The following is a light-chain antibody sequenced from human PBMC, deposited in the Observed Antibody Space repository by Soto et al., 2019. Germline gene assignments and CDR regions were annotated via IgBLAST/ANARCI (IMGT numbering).Light chain of an antibody. CDR1: QSIRSD. J-gene: IGKJ1*01. V-gene: IGKV1-39*01. CDR3: HQSYSDPWT. Sequence: DIQMTQSPSSLSASVGDRVIITCRASQSIRSDLNWYQQKPGEAPKLLIYATSSLQSGAPSRFSGSGSGTDFTLTINSLQLEDFANYFCHQSYSDPWTFGQGTKVE. CDR2: ATS.